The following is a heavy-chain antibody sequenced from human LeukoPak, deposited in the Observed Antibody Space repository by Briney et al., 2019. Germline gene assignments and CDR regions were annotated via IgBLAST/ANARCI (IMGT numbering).Heavy chain of an antibody. V-gene: IGHV3-64D*06. D-gene: IGHD5-24*01. CDR1: GFTFSSYA. CDR3: VKARDSVYDY. Sequence: GGSLRLSCSVSGFTFSSYAMHWVRQAPGKGLEYVSAISSNGGSTYYADSVKGRFTISRDNSKNTLYLQMSSLRAEDTAVYYCVKARDSVYDYWGQGTLVTVSS. J-gene: IGHJ4*02. CDR2: ISSNGGST.